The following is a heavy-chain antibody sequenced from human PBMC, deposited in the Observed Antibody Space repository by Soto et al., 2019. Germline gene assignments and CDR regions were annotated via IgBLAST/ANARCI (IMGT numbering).Heavy chain of an antibody. CDR2: IWYDGSNK. J-gene: IGHJ6*02. Sequence: GGSLRLSCAASGFTFSSYGMHWVRQAPGKGLEWVAVIWYDGSNKYYADSVKGRFTISRDNSKNTLYLQMNSLRAEDTAVYYCARDVTMVRGKIDYYYYGMDVWGQGTTVTVSS. D-gene: IGHD3-10*01. CDR1: GFTFSSYG. V-gene: IGHV3-33*01. CDR3: ARDVTMVRGKIDYYYYGMDV.